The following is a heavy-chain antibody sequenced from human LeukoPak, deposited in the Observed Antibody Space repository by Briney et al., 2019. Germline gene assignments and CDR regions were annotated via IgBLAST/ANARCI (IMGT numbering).Heavy chain of an antibody. CDR2: ISSTAYGGTA. CDR1: GFTFRSYA. J-gene: IGHJ4*02. CDR3: SRGAVPPDY. D-gene: IGHD4-17*01. V-gene: IGHV3-49*04. Sequence: PGGSLRLSCTASGFTFRSYALTWVRQAPGMGPEWVGFISSTAYGGTAEYAASVRGRFTISRDDSKSIAFLQMNSLKTEDTAMYYCSRGAVPPDYWGQGTQVTVSS.